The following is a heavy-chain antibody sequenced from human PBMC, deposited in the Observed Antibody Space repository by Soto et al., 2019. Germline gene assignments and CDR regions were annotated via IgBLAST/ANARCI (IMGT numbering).Heavy chain of an antibody. J-gene: IGHJ3*02. CDR3: ARDAFDI. Sequence: SETLSLTCAVYGGSFSGYYWSWIRQPPGKGLEWIGEINHSGSTNYNPSLKSRVTISVDTSKNQFSLKLSSVTAADTAVYYCARDAFDIWGQGTMVTVSS. CDR1: GGSFSGYY. CDR2: INHSGST. V-gene: IGHV4-34*01.